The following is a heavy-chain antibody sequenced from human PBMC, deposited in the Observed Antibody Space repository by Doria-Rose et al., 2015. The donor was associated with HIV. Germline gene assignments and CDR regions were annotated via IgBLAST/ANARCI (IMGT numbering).Heavy chain of an antibody. V-gene: IGHV2-26*01. CDR1: GVSLSSPGMG. CDR2: IFSDDER. J-gene: IGHJ4*02. Sequence: QITLKESSPVLVKPTETLTLTCTVSGVSLSSPGMGVSWIRQPPGKALEWLAKIFSDDERSYNTSLKSRLTISRGTSKSQVVLTITDMDPVDTATYYCARIKSSRWYHKYYFDFWGQGTLVIVSA. CDR3: ARIKSSRWYHKYYFDF. D-gene: IGHD6-13*01.